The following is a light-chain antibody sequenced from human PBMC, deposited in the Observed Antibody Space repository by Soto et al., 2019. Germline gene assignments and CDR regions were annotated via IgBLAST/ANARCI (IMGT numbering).Light chain of an antibody. CDR3: PKYNSAPHT. CDR1: QGINYY. V-gene: IGKV1-27*01. J-gene: IGKJ2*01. CDR2: AAS. Sequence: DIQMTQSPSSLSASVGDRVTITCRASQGINYYLAWYQQKPGKVLQLLIYAASTLQSGVPSRFSVSGSGAEFTLNISHLQPEDVATYYCPKYNSAPHTFRQGTQLAI.